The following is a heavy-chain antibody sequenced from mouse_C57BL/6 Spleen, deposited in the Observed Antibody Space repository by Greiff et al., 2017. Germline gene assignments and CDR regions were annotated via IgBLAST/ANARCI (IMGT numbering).Heavy chain of an antibody. CDR3: ARDPLYGNVFDY. V-gene: IGHV5-4*01. CDR1: GFTFSSYA. Sequence: EVHLVESGGGLVKPGGSLKLSCAASGFTFSSYAMSWVRQTPEKRLEWVATISDGGSYTYYPDNVKGRFTISRDNAKNNLYLQMSHLKSEDTAMYYCARDPLYGNVFDYWGQGTTLTVSS. D-gene: IGHD2-1*01. J-gene: IGHJ2*01. CDR2: ISDGGSYT.